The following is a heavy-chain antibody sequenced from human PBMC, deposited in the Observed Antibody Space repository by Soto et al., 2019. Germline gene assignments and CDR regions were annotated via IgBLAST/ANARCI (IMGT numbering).Heavy chain of an antibody. V-gene: IGHV4-34*01. D-gene: IGHD5-18*01. CDR3: ARGWNRYRIKLWFNGMDV. Sequence: SERRSRTGSLGGGGLSGYYWSWNRQRPVKGLEWIGEINHSGSTNYNPPLKRRVTISVDTSKNQFSRKLSSGTAADTAVYYCARGWNRYRIKLWFNGMDVWGQGTTVT. J-gene: IGHJ6*02. CDR1: GGGLSGYY. CDR2: INHSGST.